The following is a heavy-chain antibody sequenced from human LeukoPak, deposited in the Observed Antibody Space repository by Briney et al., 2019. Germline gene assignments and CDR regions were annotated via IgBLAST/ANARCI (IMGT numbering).Heavy chain of an antibody. CDR3: ARGRPIFGVVISEGDEAY. J-gene: IGHJ4*02. Sequence: ASVKVSCKASGYTFTSYGISWVRQAPGQGLEWMGWISAYNGDTNYAQNLQGRVTMTTDTSTSTAYMELRSLRSDDTAVYYCARGRPIFGVVISEGDEAYWGQGTLVTVSS. V-gene: IGHV1-18*01. CDR1: GYTFTSYG. CDR2: ISAYNGDT. D-gene: IGHD3-3*01.